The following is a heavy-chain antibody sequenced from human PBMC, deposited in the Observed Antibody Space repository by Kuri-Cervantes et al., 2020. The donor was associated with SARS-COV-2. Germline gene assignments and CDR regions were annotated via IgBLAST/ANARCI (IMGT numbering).Heavy chain of an antibody. D-gene: IGHD6-6*01. J-gene: IGHJ4*02. CDR2: IKQDGSEK. V-gene: IGHV3-7*03. CDR1: GFTFSSYW. CDR3: AKDYYSSSSNYFDY. Sequence: GGSLRLSCAASGFTFSSYWMSWVRQAPGKGLEWVANIKQDGSEKYYVDSVKGRFTNSRDNAKNSLYLQMNSLRAEDTAVYYCAKDYYSSSSNYFDYWGQGALVTVSS.